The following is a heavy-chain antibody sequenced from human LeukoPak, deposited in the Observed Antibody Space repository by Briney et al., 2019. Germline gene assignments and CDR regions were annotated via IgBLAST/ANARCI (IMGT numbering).Heavy chain of an antibody. Sequence: GASVKVSCKASGGTFSSYAISWVRQAPGQGLEWMGGIIPIFGTANYAQKFQGRVTITADESTSTAYMELSSLRSEDTAVYYCAGNVDGYNYGEDYWGQGTLVTVSS. CDR3: AGNVDGYNYGEDY. V-gene: IGHV1-69*13. CDR2: IIPIFGTA. J-gene: IGHJ4*02. D-gene: IGHD5-24*01. CDR1: GGTFSSYA.